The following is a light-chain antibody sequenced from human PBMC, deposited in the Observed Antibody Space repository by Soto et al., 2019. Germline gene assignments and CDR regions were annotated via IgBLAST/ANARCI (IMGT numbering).Light chain of an antibody. CDR2: AAS. CDR1: QSISSY. V-gene: IGKV1-39*01. J-gene: IGKJ4*01. CDR3: QKSYSTPPVT. Sequence: DIQLTQSPSYLSASVRNSITSTSRASQSISSYLNWYQQKPGKAPKLLIYAASSLQSGVPSRFSGSGSGTDFTLTIRSLQPEDFATYYCQKSYSTPPVTFGGGTKVDIK.